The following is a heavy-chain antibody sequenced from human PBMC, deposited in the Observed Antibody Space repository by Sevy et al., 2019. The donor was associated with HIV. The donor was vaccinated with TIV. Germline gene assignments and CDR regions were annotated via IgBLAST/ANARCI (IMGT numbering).Heavy chain of an antibody. CDR3: ASSESITMAKDY. J-gene: IGHJ4*02. Sequence: GGSLRLSCAASGFTFSDYYMTWIRQAPGKGLEWVSYISNSGTTIYYADSVKGRFTISRDNAKNSLYLQMKSLRAEDTAVYYCASSESITMAKDYWGQGTLVTVSS. CDR1: GFTFSDYY. CDR2: ISNSGTTI. V-gene: IGHV3-11*01. D-gene: IGHD3-10*01.